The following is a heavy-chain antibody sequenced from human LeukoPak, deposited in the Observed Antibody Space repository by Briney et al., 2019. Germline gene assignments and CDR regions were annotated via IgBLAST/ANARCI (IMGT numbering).Heavy chain of an antibody. CDR3: ARTTTPHYYGSGSYALGY. CDR1: GFTFSSYG. D-gene: IGHD3-10*01. CDR2: IWYDGSNK. Sequence: GGSLRLSCAASGFTFSSYGMHWVRQAPGKGLEWVAVIWYDGSNKYYADSVKGRFTISRDNTKNTLYLQMSSLSAEDTAVYYCARTTTPHYYGSGSYALGYWGQGTLVTVPS. V-gene: IGHV3-33*01. J-gene: IGHJ4*02.